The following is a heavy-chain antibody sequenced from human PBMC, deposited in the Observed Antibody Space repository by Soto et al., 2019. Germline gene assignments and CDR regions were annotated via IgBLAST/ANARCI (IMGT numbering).Heavy chain of an antibody. J-gene: IGHJ4*02. Sequence: EVQLWESGGDLVQPGGSLRLSCAASGFTFSSYDMSWVRQAPGKGLEWVSVISGSGGNTYYADSVKGRFTISRDNSKNTLYLQMNSLRAEDTAVYYCAKRGYCSSISCSYYFDYWGQGTLVTVSS. CDR1: GFTFSSYD. CDR2: ISGSGGNT. V-gene: IGHV3-23*01. D-gene: IGHD2-2*01. CDR3: AKRGYCSSISCSYYFDY.